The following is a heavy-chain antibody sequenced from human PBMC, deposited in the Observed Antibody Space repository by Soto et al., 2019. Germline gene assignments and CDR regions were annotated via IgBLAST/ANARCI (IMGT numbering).Heavy chain of an antibody. CDR2: TYYRSKWYN. Sequence: SQTLSLPCAISGDSVSSNSAGWPWIRQSPSRGLEWLGRTYYRSKWYNDYAVSVKSRITINPDTSKNQFSLQLNSVTPEDTAVYYCARTTGTTGAFDIWGQGTMVTVSS. CDR1: GDSVSSNSAG. J-gene: IGHJ3*02. V-gene: IGHV6-1*01. CDR3: ARTTGTTGAFDI. D-gene: IGHD1-1*01.